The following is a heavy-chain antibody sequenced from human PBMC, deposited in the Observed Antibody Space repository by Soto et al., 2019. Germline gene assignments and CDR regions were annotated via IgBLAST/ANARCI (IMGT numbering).Heavy chain of an antibody. D-gene: IGHD6-19*01. V-gene: IGHV5-51*01. CDR2: FYSGVSDT. CDR1: GYSFANYC. J-gene: IGHJ4*02. Sequence: LGESLKISCKGSGYSFANYCIAWVRQMPGKGLEWMGIFYSGVSDTRYSPSFQGQVVISGDKSINTAYLQWTSLKASDTAMYYCARGSSGFYDYWGQGTLVTVSS. CDR3: ARGSSGFYDY.